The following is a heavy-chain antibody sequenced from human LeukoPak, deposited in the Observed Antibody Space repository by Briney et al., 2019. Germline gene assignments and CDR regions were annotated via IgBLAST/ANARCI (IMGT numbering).Heavy chain of an antibody. D-gene: IGHD3-16*01. V-gene: IGHV3-11*01. CDR3: ARAQGGGGITYYFDY. CDR1: GGSISGYY. Sequence: LSLTCTVSGGSISGYYMSWIRQAPGKGLEWVSYISSSGSTIYYADSVKGRFTISRDNAKNSLYLQMNSLRAEDTAVYYWARAQGGGGITYYFDYWGQGTLVTVSS. J-gene: IGHJ4*02. CDR2: ISSSGSTI.